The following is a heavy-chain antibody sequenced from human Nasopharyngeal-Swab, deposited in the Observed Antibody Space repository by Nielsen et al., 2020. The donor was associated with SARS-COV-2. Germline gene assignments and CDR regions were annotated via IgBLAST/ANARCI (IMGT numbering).Heavy chain of an antibody. CDR2: INPSGGST. CDR3: ARDEVGTGYWTGYGMDV. Sequence: ASVKVSYKASGYTFTSYYMHWVRQAPGQGLEWMGIINPSGGSTSYAQKFQGRVTMTRDTSTSTVYMELSSLRSEDTAVYYCARDEVGTGYWTGYGMDVWGQGTTVTVSS. J-gene: IGHJ6*02. V-gene: IGHV1-46*01. D-gene: IGHD3/OR15-3a*01. CDR1: GYTFTSYY.